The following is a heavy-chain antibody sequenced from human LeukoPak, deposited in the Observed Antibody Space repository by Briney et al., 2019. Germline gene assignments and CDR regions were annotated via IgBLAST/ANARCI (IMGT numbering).Heavy chain of an antibody. D-gene: IGHD5-18*01. Sequence: GGSLRLSCAASGFTFSSYGMHWVRQAPGKGLEWVAVISYDGSNKYYADSVKGRFTISRDNSKNTLYLQMNSLRAEDTAVYYCARALPGTAMVQWGQGTLVTVSS. CDR2: ISYDGSNK. J-gene: IGHJ4*02. V-gene: IGHV3-30*03. CDR3: ARALPGTAMVQ. CDR1: GFTFSSYG.